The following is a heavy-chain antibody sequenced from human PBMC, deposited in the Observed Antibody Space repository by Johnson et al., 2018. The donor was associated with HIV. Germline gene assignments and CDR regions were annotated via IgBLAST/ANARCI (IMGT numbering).Heavy chain of an antibody. CDR2: IYSGGST. CDR3: ARDTSGEGRAFDI. D-gene: IGHD3-10*01. Sequence: VQLVESGGGLIQPGGSLRLSCAASGFTVSSTYMSWVRQAPGKGLEWVSAIYSGGSTGYADSMKGRFAISRDNAKNSLDLQMNSLRAEDTAVYYCARDTSGEGRAFDIWGQGTMVTVSS. CDR1: GFTVSSTY. V-gene: IGHV3-53*01. J-gene: IGHJ3*02.